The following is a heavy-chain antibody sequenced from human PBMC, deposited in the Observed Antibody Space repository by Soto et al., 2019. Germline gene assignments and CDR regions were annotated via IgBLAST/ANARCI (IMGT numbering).Heavy chain of an antibody. CDR2: ISAYDGST. Sequence: QVQQVQSGAEVKRPGASAKVSCKASGYTFTSYGFSWVRQAPGQGFEWMGWISAYDGSTNYAQKFQGRVTMTTDTSTSTAYMELKSLRSDDTAVYYCARHNSQWPNWFDPWGQGTLVTVSS. J-gene: IGHJ5*02. CDR1: GYTFTSYG. D-gene: IGHD1-1*01. CDR3: ARHNSQWPNWFDP. V-gene: IGHV1-18*01.